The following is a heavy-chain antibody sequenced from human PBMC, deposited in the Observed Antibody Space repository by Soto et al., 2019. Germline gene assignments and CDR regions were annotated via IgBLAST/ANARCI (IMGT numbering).Heavy chain of an antibody. CDR2: VYAGGAT. Sequence: VQLVQSGGGLIQPGESLRLSCVASGFTVSTNYMSWVRQAPGMGLEWVSVVYAGGATYYSDSVKGRFTMSRDISKNSVSLPMNSLRAEDTAVYYCARVPYGGNWFDPWGQGTLVTVSS. CDR1: GFTVSTNY. D-gene: IGHD4-17*01. J-gene: IGHJ5*02. CDR3: ARVPYGGNWFDP. V-gene: IGHV3-53*01.